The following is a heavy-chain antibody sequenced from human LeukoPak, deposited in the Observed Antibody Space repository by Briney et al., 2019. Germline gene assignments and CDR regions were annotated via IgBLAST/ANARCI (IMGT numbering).Heavy chain of an antibody. CDR1: GGTFSSYA. V-gene: IGHV1-69*13. D-gene: IGHD6-13*01. J-gene: IGHJ4*02. Sequence: ASVKVSCKASGGTFSSYAISWVRQAPGRGLEWMGGIIPIFGTANYAQKFQGRVTITADESTSPAHMELSSLRSEDTAVYYCATPAAGMIGLHCGFDYWGQGTLVTVSS. CDR3: ATPAAGMIGLHCGFDY. CDR2: IIPIFGTA.